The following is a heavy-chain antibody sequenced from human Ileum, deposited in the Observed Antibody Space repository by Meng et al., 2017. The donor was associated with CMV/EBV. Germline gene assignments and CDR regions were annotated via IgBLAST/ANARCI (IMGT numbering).Heavy chain of an antibody. CDR1: EATFSSYA. Sequence: SVKVSCKASEATFSSYAISWVRQAPGQGLEWMGGIIPIFGTANYAQKFQGRVTITTDESTSTAYMELSSLRSEDTAVYYCARHAGYIVGARDAFDIWGQGTMVTVSS. CDR3: ARHAGYIVGARDAFDI. CDR2: IIPIFGTA. J-gene: IGHJ3*02. D-gene: IGHD1-26*01. V-gene: IGHV1-69*05.